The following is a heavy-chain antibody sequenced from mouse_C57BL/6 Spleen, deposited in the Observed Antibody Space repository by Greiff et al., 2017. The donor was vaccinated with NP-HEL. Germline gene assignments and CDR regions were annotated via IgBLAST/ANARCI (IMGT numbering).Heavy chain of an antibody. CDR3: ARSPNDYGSSYFDY. CDR2: IYPGDGDT. Sequence: VQLQQSGPELVKPGASVKISCKASGYAFSSSWMNWVKQRPGKGLERIGRIYPGDGDTNYNGKFKGKATLTADKSSSTAYMQLSSLTSEDSAVYFCARSPNDYGSSYFDYWGQGTTLTVSS. D-gene: IGHD1-1*01. J-gene: IGHJ2*01. V-gene: IGHV1-82*01. CDR1: GYAFSSSW.